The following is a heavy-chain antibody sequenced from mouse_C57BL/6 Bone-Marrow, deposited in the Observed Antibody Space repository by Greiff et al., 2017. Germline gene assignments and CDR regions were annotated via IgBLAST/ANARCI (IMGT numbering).Heavy chain of an antibody. Sequence: QVQLQQSGAELVRPGASVTLSCKASGYTFTDYEMHWVKQTPVHGLEWIGAIDPETGGTAYNQKFKGKAILTADKSSSTAYMELRSLTSEDSAVYYCTRSDYSAWFAYWGQGTLVTVSA. V-gene: IGHV1-15*01. D-gene: IGHD2-12*01. J-gene: IGHJ3*01. CDR3: TRSDYSAWFAY. CDR1: GYTFTDYE. CDR2: IDPETGGT.